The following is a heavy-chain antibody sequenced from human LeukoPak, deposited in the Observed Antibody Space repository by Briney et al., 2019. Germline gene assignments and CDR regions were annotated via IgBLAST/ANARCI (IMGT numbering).Heavy chain of an antibody. J-gene: IGHJ4*02. Sequence: GGSLRLSCAASGFTSSSYSLNWVRQAPGKGLEWVSFISSSSITIYYAASVKGRFTVSRHNAEKPRYLQMNSLTAEDTAVYYSARNRGGSYFAIECWGQGIMVT. CDR1: GFTSSSYS. D-gene: IGHD1-26*01. V-gene: IGHV3-48*04. CDR3: ARNRGGSYFAIEC. CDR2: ISSSSITI.